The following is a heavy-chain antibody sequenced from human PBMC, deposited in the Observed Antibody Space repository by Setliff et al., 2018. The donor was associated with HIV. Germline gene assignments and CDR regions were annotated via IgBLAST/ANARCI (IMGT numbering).Heavy chain of an antibody. Sequence: ASVKVSCKASGYTFGSYDINWVRQATGQGLEWMGWMNPNGGNTGCAQKFQGRVTMTRDTSISTAYMELNNLKFEDTAVYYCARARRDSYDRGRRNHYYIDVWGKGTTVTVSS. V-gene: IGHV1-8*02. D-gene: IGHD3-22*01. CDR3: ARARRDSYDRGRRNHYYIDV. J-gene: IGHJ6*03. CDR2: MNPNGGNT. CDR1: GYTFGSYD.